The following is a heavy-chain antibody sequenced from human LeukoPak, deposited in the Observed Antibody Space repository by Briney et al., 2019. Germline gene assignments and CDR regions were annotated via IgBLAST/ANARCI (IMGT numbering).Heavy chain of an antibody. CDR1: GGSINNTNW. D-gene: IGHD3-10*01. CDR3: ARDAYYGSGSYPGGDYYYMDV. Sequence: DPSETLSLTCAVSGGSINNTNWWSWVRQPPGKGLEWIGAIYHSGSTNYNPSLRSRVTISVDKSKNHFSLKLSSVTAADTAVYYCARDAYYGSGSYPGGDYYYMDVWGKGTTVTISS. CDR2: IYHSGST. J-gene: IGHJ6*03. V-gene: IGHV4-4*02.